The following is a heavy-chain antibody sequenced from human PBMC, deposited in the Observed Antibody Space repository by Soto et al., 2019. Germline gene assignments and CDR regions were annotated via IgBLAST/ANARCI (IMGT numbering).Heavy chain of an antibody. CDR3: ARDQEMYYYDSSGYYPPSLYY. Sequence: QVQLVQSGAEVKKPGSSVKVSCKASGGTFSSYAISWVRQAPGQGLEWMGGIIPIFGTANYAQKFQGRVTITADESTSAAYMELSSLRSEDTAVYYCARDQEMYYYDSSGYYPPSLYYWGQGTLVTVSS. J-gene: IGHJ4*02. CDR1: GGTFSSYA. CDR2: IIPIFGTA. D-gene: IGHD3-22*01. V-gene: IGHV1-69*01.